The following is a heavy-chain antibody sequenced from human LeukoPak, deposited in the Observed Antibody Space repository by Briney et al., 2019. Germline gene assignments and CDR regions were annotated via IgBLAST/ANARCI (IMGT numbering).Heavy chain of an antibody. V-gene: IGHV3-7*01. J-gene: IGHJ4*02. CDR2: TKQDGSEK. CDR1: GFTFSSYW. CDR3: VRNFATGD. D-gene: IGHD1-14*01. Sequence: GGSLRLSCAASGFTFSSYWMSWVRQAPGKGLEWVANTKQDGSEKYHVDSVKGRFTISRDNAKSTLYLQMSSLRVEDTAVYHCVRNFATGDWGQGTLVTVSS.